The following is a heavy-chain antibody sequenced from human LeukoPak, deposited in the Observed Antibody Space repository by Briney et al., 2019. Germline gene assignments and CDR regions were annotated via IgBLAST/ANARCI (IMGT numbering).Heavy chain of an antibody. CDR2: IYSGGGST. D-gene: IGHD3-22*01. CDR3: ARSPPRYDTRFFDY. CDR1: GFTVSSNY. J-gene: IGHJ4*02. Sequence: GGSLRLSCAASGFTVSSNYMSWVRQAPGRGLKWVSVIYSGGGSTFYADSVKGRFTISRDNSKNTLYLQMNSLRAEDTAVYYCARSPPRYDTRFFDYWGQGILVAVSS. V-gene: IGHV3-53*01.